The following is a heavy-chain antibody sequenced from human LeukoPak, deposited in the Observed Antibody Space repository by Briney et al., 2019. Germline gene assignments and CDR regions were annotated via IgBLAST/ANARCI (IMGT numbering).Heavy chain of an antibody. Sequence: GGSLRLSCAASGFTFDDYGMSWVRQAPGKGLEWVSGINWNGGSTGYADSVKGRFTISRDNAKNSLYLQMNSLRAEDTALYHCARKRARTAARLGNDAFDIWGQGTMVTVSS. V-gene: IGHV3-20*01. J-gene: IGHJ3*02. CDR3: ARKRARTAARLGNDAFDI. CDR2: INWNGGST. D-gene: IGHD6-6*01. CDR1: GFTFDDYG.